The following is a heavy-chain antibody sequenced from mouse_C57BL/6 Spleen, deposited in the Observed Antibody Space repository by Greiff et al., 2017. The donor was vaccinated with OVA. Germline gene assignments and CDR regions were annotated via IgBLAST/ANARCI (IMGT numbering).Heavy chain of an antibody. V-gene: IGHV1-22*01. D-gene: IGHD1-1*01. CDR3: ASAEFCGSRSFAY. CDR1: GYTFTDYN. Sequence: VQLQQSGPELVKPGASVKMSCKASGYTFTDYNMHWVKQSHGKSLEWIGYINPNNGGTSYNQKFKGKATLTVNKSSSTAYLELRRLTSQSSAFYYFASAEFCGSRSFAYWGQGTLVTVSA. J-gene: IGHJ3*01. CDR2: INPNNGGT.